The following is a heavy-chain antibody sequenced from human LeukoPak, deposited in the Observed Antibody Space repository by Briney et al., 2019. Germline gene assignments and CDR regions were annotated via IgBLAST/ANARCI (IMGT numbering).Heavy chain of an antibody. V-gene: IGHV3-33*06. J-gene: IGHJ2*01. CDR1: GFSFSDYG. CDR3: VKGFNWYFDL. Sequence: GGSLGLSCAASGFSFSDYGVHWVRQAPGKGLEWVAVIWYDGSIKYYADSVKGRFTISRDNSRNTVYLQMNSLRAEDTAVYYCVKGFNWYFDLWGRGTLVTISS. CDR2: IWYDGSIK.